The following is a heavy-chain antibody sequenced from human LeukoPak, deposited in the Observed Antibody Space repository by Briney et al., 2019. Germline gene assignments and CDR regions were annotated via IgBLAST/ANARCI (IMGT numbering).Heavy chain of an antibody. Sequence: GGSLRLSCAASGFTFSSYSMNWVRQAPGKGLEWVSHITASGTAMFYADSVKGRFTISRDNAKNSLYLQMNSRRDEDTAVYYXXXXGXYRFDYWGQGTLVTVSS. CDR1: GFTFSSYS. CDR3: XXXGXYRFDY. J-gene: IGHJ4*02. CDR2: ITASGTAM. V-gene: IGHV3-48*02. D-gene: IGHD1-26*01.